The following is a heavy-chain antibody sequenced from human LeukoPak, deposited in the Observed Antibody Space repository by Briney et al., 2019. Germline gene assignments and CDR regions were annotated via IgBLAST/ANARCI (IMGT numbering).Heavy chain of an antibody. Sequence: GGSPRLSCAASGFTFSSYWTHWVRQAPGKGLVWVSRINSDGSSTNYADSVKGRFTISRDNAKNTLYLQMNSLRAEDSAVYYCARHVTRAITGDYWGQGTLVTVSS. CDR3: ARHVTRAITGDY. CDR1: GFTFSSYW. D-gene: IGHD4-11*01. V-gene: IGHV3-74*01. CDR2: INSDGSST. J-gene: IGHJ4*02.